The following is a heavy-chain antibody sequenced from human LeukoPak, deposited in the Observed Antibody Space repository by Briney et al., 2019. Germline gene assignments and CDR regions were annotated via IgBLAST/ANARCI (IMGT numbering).Heavy chain of an antibody. V-gene: IGHV3-48*03. CDR3: ARDSESYWHDAFDI. Sequence: GGSLRLSCAASGFTFSSYEMNWVRQAPGKGLEWVSYIISSGSTIYYADSVKGRFTISRDNAKNSLYLQMNSLRAEDTAVYYCARDSESYWHDAFDIWGQGTMVTVSS. CDR2: IISSGSTI. CDR1: GFTFSSYE. J-gene: IGHJ3*02. D-gene: IGHD1-26*01.